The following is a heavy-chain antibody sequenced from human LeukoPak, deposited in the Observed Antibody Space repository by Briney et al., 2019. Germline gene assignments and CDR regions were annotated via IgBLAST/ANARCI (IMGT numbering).Heavy chain of an antibody. CDR2: ISSSSSTI. D-gene: IGHD2-8*01. Sequence: QCGGSLRLSCAASGFTFSNAWMSWVRPAPGKGLEWVSYISSSSSTIYYADSVKGRFTISRGNAKNSLYLQMNSLRAEDTAVYYCASTNSAGRRVRNDAFDIWGQGTMVTVSS. CDR1: GFTFSNAW. V-gene: IGHV3-48*01. J-gene: IGHJ3*02. CDR3: ASTNSAGRRVRNDAFDI.